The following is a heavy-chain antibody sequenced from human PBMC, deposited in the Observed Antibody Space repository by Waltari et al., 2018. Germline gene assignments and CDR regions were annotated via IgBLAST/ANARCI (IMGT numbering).Heavy chain of an antibody. CDR3: ARGGKSTGTLRRRNAFDI. J-gene: IGHJ3*02. V-gene: IGHV4-39*07. CDR1: GGSISSSSYY. Sequence: QLQLQESGPGLVKPSATLSLTCTVSGGSISSSSYYWGWIRQPPGKGLEWIGSIYYSGSNYYNPSLKSRVTIAVDTSKNQFSLKLSSVTAADTAVDYCARGGKSTGTLRRRNAFDIWGQGTMVTVSS. CDR2: IYYSGSN. D-gene: IGHD4-17*01.